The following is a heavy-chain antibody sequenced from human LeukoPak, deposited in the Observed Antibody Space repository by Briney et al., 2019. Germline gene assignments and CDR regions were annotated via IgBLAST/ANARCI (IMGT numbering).Heavy chain of an antibody. J-gene: IGHJ4*02. Sequence: PSETLSLTCAVYGGSFSGYYWSWIRQPPGKGLEWIGEISHRGSTNYNPSLKSRVTISIDTSNNQFSLRLTSITAADTAVYYCAAQNYNFYFWGQGALVTVSS. CDR3: AAQNYNFYF. V-gene: IGHV4-34*01. CDR2: ISHRGST. CDR1: GGSFSGYY. D-gene: IGHD5-24*01.